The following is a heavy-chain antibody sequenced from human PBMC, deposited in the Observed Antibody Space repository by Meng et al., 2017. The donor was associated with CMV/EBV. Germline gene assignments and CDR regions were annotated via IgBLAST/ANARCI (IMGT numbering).Heavy chain of an antibody. D-gene: IGHD6-6*01. Sequence: GESLKISCTASGFTFGDYAMSWVRQAPGKGLEWVGFIRSKAYGGTTEYAASVKGRFTISRDDSKSIAYPQMNSLKTEDTAVYYCTREQLVRIWGQGTLVTVSS. J-gene: IGHJ4*02. V-gene: IGHV3-49*04. CDR2: IRSKAYGGTT. CDR3: TREQLVRI. CDR1: GFTFGDYA.